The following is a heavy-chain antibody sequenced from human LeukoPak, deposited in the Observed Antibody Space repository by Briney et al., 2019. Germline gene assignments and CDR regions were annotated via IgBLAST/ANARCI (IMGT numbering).Heavy chain of an antibody. CDR1: GFSFSSYG. CDR3: ARDIVEPPGSGRYFDN. Sequence: GGSLRLSCAASGFSFSSYGMHWVCQAPGKGLEWVTFTRYDGSDKFYADSVKGRFTTSRDNSRSTLYLQMNSLRPEDTAVYYCARDIVEPPGSGRYFDNWGQGTLITVPS. J-gene: IGHJ4*02. V-gene: IGHV3-30*02. D-gene: IGHD1-14*01. CDR2: TRYDGSDK.